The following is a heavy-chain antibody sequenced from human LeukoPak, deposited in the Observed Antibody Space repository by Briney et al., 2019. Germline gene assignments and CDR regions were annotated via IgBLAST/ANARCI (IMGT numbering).Heavy chain of an antibody. CDR2: INPNSGGT. D-gene: IGHD3-3*01. V-gene: IGHV1-2*02. CDR3: ARDRGVIGSARFDP. CDR1: GYTFTGYY. Sequence: ASVKVSCKASGYTFTGYYMHWVRQAPGQGLEWMGWINPNSGGTNYAQKFQGRVTMTRDTSISTAYMELSRLRSDDTAVYYCARDRGVIGSARFDPWGQGTLVTGSS. J-gene: IGHJ5*02.